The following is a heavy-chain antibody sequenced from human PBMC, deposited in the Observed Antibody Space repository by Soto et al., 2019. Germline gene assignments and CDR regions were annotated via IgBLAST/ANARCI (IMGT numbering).Heavy chain of an antibody. CDR2: IKSKGDGKKI. CDR1: GFTFSNAW. J-gene: IGHJ4*02. D-gene: IGHD6-19*01. CDR3: TTETIMAVAGRRGY. Sequence: EVQLVESGGGLVKPGGSLRLSCAASGFTFSNAWMTWVRQAPGKGLEWVGRIKSKGDGKKIDYAAPVKGRITISRDNSKNTLYLQMNILKIEDTALYYCTTETIMAVAGRRGYLGQGTLVTVSS. V-gene: IGHV3-15*05.